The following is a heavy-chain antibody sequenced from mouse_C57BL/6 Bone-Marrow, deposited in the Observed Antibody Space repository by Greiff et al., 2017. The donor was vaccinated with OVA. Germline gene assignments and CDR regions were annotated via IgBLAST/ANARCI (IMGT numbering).Heavy chain of an antibody. CDR2: IHPNSGST. CDR1: GYTFTSYW. J-gene: IGHJ4*01. CDR3: ARGCFLAMDY. Sequence: QVQLQQPGAELVKPGASVKLSCKASGYTFTSYWMHWVKQRPGQGLEWIGMIHPNSGSTKYNEKFKSKATLTVDKSSSTAYMQLSSLTSEDSAVYYCARGCFLAMDYWGQGTSVTVSS. V-gene: IGHV1-64*01.